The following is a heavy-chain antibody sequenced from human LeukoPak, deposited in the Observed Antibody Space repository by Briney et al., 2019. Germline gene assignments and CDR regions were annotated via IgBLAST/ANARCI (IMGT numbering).Heavy chain of an antibody. CDR3: AKTGSSGYYYYYYMDV. J-gene: IGHJ6*03. CDR1: GFTFSSYW. Sequence: GGSLRLSCAASGFTFSSYWMNWVRQAPGKGLEWVAFIRYDGSNKYYADSVKGRFTISRDNSKNTLYLQMNSLRAEDTAVYYCAKTGSSGYYYYYYMDVWGKGTTVTISS. CDR2: IRYDGSNK. D-gene: IGHD3-22*01. V-gene: IGHV3-30*02.